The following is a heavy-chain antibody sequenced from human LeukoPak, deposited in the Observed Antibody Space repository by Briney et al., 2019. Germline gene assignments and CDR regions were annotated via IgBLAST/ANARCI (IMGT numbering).Heavy chain of an antibody. CDR1: GFTFGSYT. J-gene: IGHJ4*02. Sequence: SGVSLRLSCAASGFTFGSYTMNWVRQAPGKGLEWVSYISTSSSAIYYADSVKGRFIISRDNARNSLYLQMNSLRDEDTAVYYCARDNSGGNSAMDYWGQGTLVAVSS. D-gene: IGHD4-23*01. CDR2: ISTSSSAI. CDR3: ARDNSGGNSAMDY. V-gene: IGHV3-48*02.